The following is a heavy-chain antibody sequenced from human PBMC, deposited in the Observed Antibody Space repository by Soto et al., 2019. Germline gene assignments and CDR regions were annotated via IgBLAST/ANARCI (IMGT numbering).Heavy chain of an antibody. Sequence: XVSLRLSCAASGFTFTSYEMSWVRRAPGKGLEWVSYISSSGSTIYYADSVKGRFTISRDNAKSSLYLQMNSLRAEDTAVYYCATYPWGSSIDYWGQGTLVTVSS. CDR1: GFTFTSYE. CDR3: ATYPWGSSIDY. D-gene: IGHD3-16*01. J-gene: IGHJ4*02. V-gene: IGHV3-48*03. CDR2: ISSSGSTI.